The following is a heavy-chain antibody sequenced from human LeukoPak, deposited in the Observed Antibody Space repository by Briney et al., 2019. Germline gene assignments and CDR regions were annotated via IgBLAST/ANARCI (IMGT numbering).Heavy chain of an antibody. D-gene: IGHD3-22*01. J-gene: IGHJ3*01. CDR2: ISYDGSNK. Sequence: PGGSLRLSCAASGFTFSSYWMSWVRQAPGKGLEWVAVISYDGSNKYYADSVKGRFTISRDNSKNMLYLQMNSLRAGDTAIYYCVKELDYYGSTEEYYGGVDAFDFWGQGTMVTVSS. CDR1: GFTFSSYW. V-gene: IGHV3-30*18. CDR3: VKELDYYGSTEEYYGGVDAFDF.